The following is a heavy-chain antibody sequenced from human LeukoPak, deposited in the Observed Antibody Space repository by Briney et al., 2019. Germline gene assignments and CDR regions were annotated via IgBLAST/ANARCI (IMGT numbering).Heavy chain of an antibody. J-gene: IGHJ4*02. CDR2: IYYSGST. Sequence: PSETLSLTCTVSGGSISSYCWSWIRQPPGKGLEWIGYIYYSGSTNYNPSLKSRVTISVDTSKNQFSLKLSSVTAAGTAVYYCARVSAGLVPAADYWGQGTLVTVSS. CDR3: ARVSAGLVPAADY. D-gene: IGHD2-2*01. V-gene: IGHV4-59*01. CDR1: GGSISSYC.